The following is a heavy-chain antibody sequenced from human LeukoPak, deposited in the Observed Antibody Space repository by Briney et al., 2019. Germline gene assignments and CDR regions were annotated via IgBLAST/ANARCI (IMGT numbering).Heavy chain of an antibody. CDR2: IYYSGST. J-gene: IGHJ5*02. Sequence: SETLSLTCTVSGGSISSSSYYWGWIRQPPGKGLEWIGSIYYSGSTYYNPSLKSRVTISVDTSKNQFSLKLSSVTAADTAVYYCARQAPRVRGFIIQNWFDPWGQGTLVTVSS. D-gene: IGHD3-10*01. CDR3: ARQAPRVRGFIIQNWFDP. V-gene: IGHV4-39*01. CDR1: GGSISSSSYY.